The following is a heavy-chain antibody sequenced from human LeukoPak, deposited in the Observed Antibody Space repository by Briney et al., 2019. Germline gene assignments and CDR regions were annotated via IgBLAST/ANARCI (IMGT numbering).Heavy chain of an antibody. D-gene: IGHD6-19*01. CDR3: AKGGIQWLVLCAFDI. J-gene: IGHJ3*02. V-gene: IGHV3-23*01. CDR1: GFTFSYYS. CDR2: ISGSGGST. Sequence: GGSLRLSCAASGFTFSYYSMSWVRQAPGKGLEWVSAISGSGGSTYYADSVKGRFTISRDNSKNTLYLQMNSLRAEDTAVYYCAKGGIQWLVLCAFDIWGQGTMVTVSS.